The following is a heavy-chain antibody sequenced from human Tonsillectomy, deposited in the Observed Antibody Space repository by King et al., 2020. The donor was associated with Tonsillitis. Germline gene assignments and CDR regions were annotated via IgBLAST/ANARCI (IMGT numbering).Heavy chain of an antibody. CDR2: IIPIFGTP. D-gene: IGHD2-8*01. CDR1: GGTFSSYA. CDR3: ATQGLHSNYYNGMDV. V-gene: IGHV1-69*01. Sequence: QLVQSGAEVKKPGSSVKVSCKASGGTFSSYAIIWVRQAPGQGLEWMGGIIPIFGTPNYAQKFRGRVAITADESTSTAYMELSSLRSEDTAVYYCATQGLHSNYYNGMDVWGQGTTVTVSS. J-gene: IGHJ6*02.